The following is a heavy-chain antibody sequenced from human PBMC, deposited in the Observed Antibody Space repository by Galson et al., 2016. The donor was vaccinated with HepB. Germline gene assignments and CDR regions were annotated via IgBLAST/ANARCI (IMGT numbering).Heavy chain of an antibody. Sequence: SVKVSCKASGYKFTDYAITWVRQAPGQGLEWMGWSNVRNGETNSAQRLQGRVTMTRETSTSTVFLDLRRLRSDDKAMYFCARGRSMPYFDSWGQGTLVTVSS. J-gene: IGHJ4*02. CDR2: SNVRNGET. V-gene: IGHV1-18*01. CDR1: GYKFTDYA. CDR3: ARGRSMPYFDS. D-gene: IGHD2-2*01.